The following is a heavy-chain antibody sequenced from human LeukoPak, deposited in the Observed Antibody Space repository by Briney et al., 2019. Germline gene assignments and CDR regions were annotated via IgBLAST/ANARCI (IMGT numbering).Heavy chain of an antibody. V-gene: IGHV3-74*01. CDR3: ARDGYCSSGTCYGKDY. CDR2: INSDGSSI. J-gene: IGHJ4*02. Sequence: GGSLRLSCAASGFIFSNYWMHWVGQAPGKGLVWVSRINSDGSSIRYADSVKVRFTISRDNAKNTLYLQMNSLRAEDTAVYYCARDGYCSSGTCYGKDYWGQGTLVTVSS. CDR1: GFIFSNYW. D-gene: IGHD2-2*03.